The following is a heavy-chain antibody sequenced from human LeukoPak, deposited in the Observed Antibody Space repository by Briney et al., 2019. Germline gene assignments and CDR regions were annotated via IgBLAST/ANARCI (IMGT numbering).Heavy chain of an antibody. CDR3: AKDPYDSSGYYFPGAFDI. CDR2: IYSGGST. J-gene: IGHJ3*02. D-gene: IGHD3-22*01. V-gene: IGHV3-66*02. Sequence: GGALRLSCAASGFTVSSSYMSWVRQAPGKGREWVSVIYSGGSTYYGHSVKGRFTISRDNSKNTLYLQTNSLRAEDTAVYYCAKDPYDSSGYYFPGAFDIWGQGTMVTV. CDR1: GFTVSSSY.